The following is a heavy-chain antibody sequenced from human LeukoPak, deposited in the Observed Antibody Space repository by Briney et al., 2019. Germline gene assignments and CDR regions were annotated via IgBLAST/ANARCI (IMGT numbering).Heavy chain of an antibody. J-gene: IGHJ4*02. CDR3: AREIIPLPGYFDY. CDR1: GFTVSSNY. CDR2: IYSGGST. Sequence: GGSLRLSCAASGFTVSSNYMSWVRQAPGKGLEWVSVIYSGGSTYYADSVKGRFTISRDNSKNTLYLQMNSLRAEDTAVYYCAREIIPLPGYFDYWGQGTLVTVSS. V-gene: IGHV3-53*01. D-gene: IGHD2-15*01.